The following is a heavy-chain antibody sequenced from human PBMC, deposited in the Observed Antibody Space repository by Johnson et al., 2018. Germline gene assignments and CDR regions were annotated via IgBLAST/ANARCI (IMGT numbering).Heavy chain of an antibody. Sequence: VQLVQSGGGVVQPGRSLRLSCAASGFTFSNYWMHWVRQAPGKGLVWVSRINSDGSSTSYADSVKGRFTISRDNVKNTLYLQMNSLRAEDTAVYYCARDRDLASFDYWGQGTLVTVSS. CDR1: GFTFSNYW. CDR3: ARDRDLASFDY. J-gene: IGHJ4*02. V-gene: IGHV3-74*01. CDR2: INSDGSST.